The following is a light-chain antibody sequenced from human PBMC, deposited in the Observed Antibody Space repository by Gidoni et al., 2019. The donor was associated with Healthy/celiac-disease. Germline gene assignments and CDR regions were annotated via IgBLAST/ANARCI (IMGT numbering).Light chain of an antibody. CDR1: QSVSSSY. Sequence: EIVLTQSPGTLSLSPGERATYSCRASQSVSSSYLAWYQQNPGQAPRLLIYGASSRATGIPDRFSGSGSGTDFTLTISRLEPEDFAVYYCQQYGSSPRFTFGPGTKVDIK. CDR3: QQYGSSPRFT. V-gene: IGKV3-20*01. J-gene: IGKJ3*01. CDR2: GAS.